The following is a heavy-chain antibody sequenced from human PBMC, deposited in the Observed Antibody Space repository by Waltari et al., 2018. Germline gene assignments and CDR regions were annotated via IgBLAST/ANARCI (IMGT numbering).Heavy chain of an antibody. CDR2: IYHSWGT. Sequence: QVQLQESGPGLVKPSETLSLTCAVSGYSISSGYYWAWVRQPPGKGLEWVGNIYHSWGTYYNPSLKSQFTISADNSENQLSLKLTSVTAADTAVYYCTRSFDDWGQGTLVTVSS. V-gene: IGHV4-38-2*01. CDR3: TRSFDD. CDR1: GYSISSGYY. J-gene: IGHJ4*02.